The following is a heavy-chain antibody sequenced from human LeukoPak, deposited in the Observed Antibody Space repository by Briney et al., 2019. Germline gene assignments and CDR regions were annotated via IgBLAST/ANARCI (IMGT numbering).Heavy chain of an antibody. CDR1: GGSIGSYY. V-gene: IGHV4-59*01. CDR2: IYYSGST. J-gene: IGHJ4*02. D-gene: IGHD2-15*01. CDR3: ARVIGYCSGGSCYPSRFDY. Sequence: PSETLSLTCTISGGSIGSYYWSWIRQPPGKGLEWIGYIYYSGSTNYNPSLKSRVTISVDTSKNQFSLKLSSVTAADTAVYYCARVIGYCSGGSCYPSRFDYWGQGTLVTASS.